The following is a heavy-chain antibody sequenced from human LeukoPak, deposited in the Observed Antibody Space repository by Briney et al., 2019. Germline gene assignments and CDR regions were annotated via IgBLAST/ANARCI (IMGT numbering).Heavy chain of an antibody. CDR2: ISSGSSFM. V-gene: IGHV3-21*01. Sequence: PGGSLRLSCAASGFTFSSYWMNWVRQAPGKGLEWVSSISSGSSFMYYADSGKGRFTISRDNAKNSVFLQMNSLRAEDTAVYYCTRDPDMDVWGKGTTVTVSS. J-gene: IGHJ6*03. CDR3: TRDPDMDV. CDR1: GFTFSSYW.